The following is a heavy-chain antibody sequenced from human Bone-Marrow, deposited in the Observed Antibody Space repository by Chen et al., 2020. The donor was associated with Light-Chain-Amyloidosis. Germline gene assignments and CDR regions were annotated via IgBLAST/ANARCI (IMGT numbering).Heavy chain of an antibody. CDR3: AQLYSYGRPFKH. D-gene: IGHD5-18*01. CDR2: VPFDGSDK. V-gene: IGHV3-30*02. J-gene: IGHJ4*02. CDR1: GFVFPTYC. Sequence: VRLVESGGGVVRPGGSLRLPCTVSGFVFPTYCFQWVRQAPGQGLEWVSFVPFDGSDKYYADSVKGRFTISRDDSKNTLYLQMNSLRPEDTAVYYCAQLYSYGRPFKHWGQGTLVSVSS.